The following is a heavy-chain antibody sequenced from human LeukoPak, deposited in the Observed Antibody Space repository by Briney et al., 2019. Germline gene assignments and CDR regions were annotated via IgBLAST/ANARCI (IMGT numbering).Heavy chain of an antibody. D-gene: IGHD2-2*01. Sequence: GGSLRLSCAASGFTFDDYAMHWVRQAPGKGLEWVSGISWNSGSIGYADSVKGRFTISRDNAKNSLYLQMNSLRAEDTALYYCAKDTDHCSSTSCSYYYGMDVWGQGTTVTVSS. J-gene: IGHJ6*02. CDR1: GFTFDDYA. CDR3: AKDTDHCSSTSCSYYYGMDV. CDR2: ISWNSGSI. V-gene: IGHV3-9*01.